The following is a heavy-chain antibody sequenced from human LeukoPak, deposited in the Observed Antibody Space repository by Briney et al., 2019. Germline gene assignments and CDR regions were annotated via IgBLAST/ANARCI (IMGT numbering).Heavy chain of an antibody. J-gene: IGHJ4*02. CDR3: AKDMRFYWTPYYCDY. CDR2: ICGRGVST. V-gene: IGHV3-23*01. Sequence: GGSLRLSCAASGFTFSIYAMSGVRDAPGGGLECVSHICGRGVSTYYADTAKGRYTLSRDNSKNTLYLKKNTERAENTAVYLCAKDMRFYWTPYYCDYGAQGTRVPVSS. D-gene: IGHD3-9*01. CDR1: GFTFSIYA.